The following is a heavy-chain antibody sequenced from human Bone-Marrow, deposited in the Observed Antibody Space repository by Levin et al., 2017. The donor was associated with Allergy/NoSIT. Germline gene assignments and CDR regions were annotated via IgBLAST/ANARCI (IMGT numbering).Heavy chain of an antibody. CDR1: GFPFSSYA. J-gene: IGHJ6*02. D-gene: IGHD1-14*01. CDR2: MSYDGSNI. V-gene: IGHV3-30-3*01. CDR3: ARDWNQGMTGNFYGMDI. Sequence: PGGSLRLSCAAFGFPFSSYAMHWVRQAPGKGLEWVAVMSYDGSNIYYANSVKGRFTISRDNSKNTLYLQMSSLRPEDTAVYYCARDWNQGMTGNFYGMDIWGQGTSVTVSS.